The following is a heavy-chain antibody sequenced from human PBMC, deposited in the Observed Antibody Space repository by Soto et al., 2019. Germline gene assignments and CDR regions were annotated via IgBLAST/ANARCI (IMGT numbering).Heavy chain of an antibody. CDR1: GFTFSSYS. Sequence: GGSLRLSCAASGFTFSSYSMNWVRQAPGKGLEWVSSISSSSSYIYYADSVKGRFTISRDNAKNSLYLQMNSLRAEDTAVYYCARPLAVYSGYGARRVGYAHAGYWGQGTLVTVSS. V-gene: IGHV3-21*01. CDR3: ARPLAVYSGYGARRVGYAHAGY. D-gene: IGHD5-12*01. CDR2: ISSSSSYI. J-gene: IGHJ4*02.